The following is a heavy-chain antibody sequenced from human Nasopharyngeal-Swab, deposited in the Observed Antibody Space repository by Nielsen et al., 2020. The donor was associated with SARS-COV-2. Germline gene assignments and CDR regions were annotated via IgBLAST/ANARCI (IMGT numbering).Heavy chain of an antibody. J-gene: IGHJ6*02. Sequence: GGSLRLSCAASGFTFDDYAMHWVRHAPGQGLEWVSGISWYSGSIGYADSVKGRFTISRDNAKNSLYLQMHSLRAEDTALYYCAKLSSSWYDYYYYYGMDVWGQGTTVTVSS. V-gene: IGHV3-9*01. D-gene: IGHD6-13*01. CDR3: AKLSSSWYDYYYYYGMDV. CDR2: ISWYSGSI. CDR1: GFTFDDYA.